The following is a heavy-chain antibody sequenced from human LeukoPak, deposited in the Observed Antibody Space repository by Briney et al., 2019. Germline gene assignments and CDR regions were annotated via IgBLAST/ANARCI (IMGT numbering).Heavy chain of an antibody. CDR2: IYISGSGST. J-gene: IGHJ5*02. CDR1: GGSISSYY. CDR3: ARHKSRGWFDP. V-gene: IGHV4-4*07. D-gene: IGHD3-10*01. Sequence: SETLSLTCTVSGGSISSYYWSWIRQPAGKGLEWIGRIYISGSGSTNYNPSLKSRVTMSVDTSKNQFSLKLSSVTAADTAVYYCARHKSRGWFDPWGQGTLVTVSS.